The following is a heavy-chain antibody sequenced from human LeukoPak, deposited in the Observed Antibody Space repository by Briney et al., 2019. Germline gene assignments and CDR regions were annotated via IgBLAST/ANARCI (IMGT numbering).Heavy chain of an antibody. CDR2: MNPNSGNT. J-gene: IGHJ4*02. CDR1: VYTFISYD. Sequence: ASVKVSCKASVYTFISYDIHGLGQATGRGLAWMGWMNPNSGNTGYAQKFQGRVTMSRNTSISTAYMELSSLRSEDTAVYYCATRPSSSGWYDFDYWGQGTLVTVSS. D-gene: IGHD6-19*01. V-gene: IGHV1-8*01. CDR3: ATRPSSSGWYDFDY.